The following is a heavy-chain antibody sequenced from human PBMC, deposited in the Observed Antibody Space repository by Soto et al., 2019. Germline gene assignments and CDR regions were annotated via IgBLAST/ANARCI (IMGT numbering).Heavy chain of an antibody. V-gene: IGHV1-2*04. CDR2: INPNSGGT. CDR3: ARGRIGPGYSSSWYTHFDY. Sequence: QVQLVQSGAEVKKPGASVKVSCKASGYTFTGYYMHWVRQAPGQGLEWMGWINPNSGGTNYAQKFQGWVTMTRDTSISTAYRELSRLRSDDTAVYYCARGRIGPGYSSSWYTHFDYWGQGTLVTVSS. J-gene: IGHJ4*02. CDR1: GYTFTGYY. D-gene: IGHD6-13*01.